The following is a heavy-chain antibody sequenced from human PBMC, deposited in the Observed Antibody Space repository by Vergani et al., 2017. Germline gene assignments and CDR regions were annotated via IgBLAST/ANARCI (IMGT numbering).Heavy chain of an antibody. V-gene: IGHV3-9*01. D-gene: IGHD3-10*01. CDR2: ISWNSGSI. Sequence: EVQLVESGGGLVQPGRSLRLSCAASGFTFDDYAMHWVRQAPGKGLEWVSGISWNSGSIGYADSVKGRFTISRDNAKNSLYLQMNSLRAEDTALYYCAKDISDSDKYYYMDVWGKGTTVTVSS. CDR1: GFTFDDYA. CDR3: AKDISDSDKYYYMDV. J-gene: IGHJ6*03.